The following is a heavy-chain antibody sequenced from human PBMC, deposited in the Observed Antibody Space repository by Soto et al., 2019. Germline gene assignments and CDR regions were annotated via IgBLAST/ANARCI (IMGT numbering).Heavy chain of an antibody. CDR2: IYYSGST. D-gene: IGHD3-22*01. Sequence: PSETLCLTCTVSGGSFSSGNYYWSWIRQHPGKGLEWIGYIYYSGSTYYNPSLKSRVTISLDTSKNQFSLDLSSVTAADTAVYYCAREHRSRGYVVDWGKGTLGTVS. J-gene: IGHJ4*02. CDR1: GGSFSSGNYY. CDR3: AREHRSRGYVVD. V-gene: IGHV4-31*03.